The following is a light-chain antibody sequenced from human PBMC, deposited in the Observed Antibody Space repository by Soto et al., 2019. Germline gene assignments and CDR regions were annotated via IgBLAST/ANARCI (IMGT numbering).Light chain of an antibody. CDR1: SGDIGTYNL. V-gene: IGLV2-23*02. CDR2: EVT. J-gene: IGLJ1*01. CDR3: CSYAGTFV. Sequence: QSALTQPASVSGSPGQSITISCTGTSGDIGTYNLVSWYQQHPGKAPTLMIFEVTRRPSGVSARFSGSKSGNTASLTISGLQPEDEADYYCCSYAGTFVFRPGTKLTVL.